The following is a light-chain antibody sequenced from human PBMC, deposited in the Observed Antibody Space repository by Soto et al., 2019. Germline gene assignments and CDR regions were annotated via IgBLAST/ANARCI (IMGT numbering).Light chain of an antibody. V-gene: IGLV2-14*03. CDR3: SSFTSSNTYV. CDR1: NSDVGGYDY. CDR2: DVS. Sequence: QSALTQPASVSGSPGQSITISCTGSNSDVGGYDYVSWYQHHPGKAPKLMIYDVSNRPSGVSNRFSGSKSGNTASLTISGLQAEDEADYYCSSFTSSNTYVFGTGTKVTVL. J-gene: IGLJ1*01.